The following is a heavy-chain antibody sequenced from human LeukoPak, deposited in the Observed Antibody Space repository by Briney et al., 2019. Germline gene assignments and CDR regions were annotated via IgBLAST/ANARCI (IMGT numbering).Heavy chain of an antibody. CDR2: ISAYNGNT. D-gene: IGHD2-8*01. CDR3: ARQPDALVYLGWFDP. CDR1: GYTFTSYG. Sequence: GASVKVSCKASGYTFTSYGISWVRQAPGQGLEWMEWISAYNGNTNYAQKLQGRVTMTTDTSTSTAYMELRSLSSDDTAVYYCARQPDALVYLGWFDPWGQGTLVTVSS. V-gene: IGHV1-18*01. J-gene: IGHJ5*02.